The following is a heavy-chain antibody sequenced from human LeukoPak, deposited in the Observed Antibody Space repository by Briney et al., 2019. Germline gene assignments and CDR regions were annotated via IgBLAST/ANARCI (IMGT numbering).Heavy chain of an antibody. Sequence: SETLSLTCTVSGGSISSYYRSWIRQPAGKGQEWIGRIYTSGGTNYNPSLKSRVTMSVDTSKNQFSLKLSSVTAADTAVYYCVSTAYNDFWSGRPGYFDYWGQGALVTVSS. D-gene: IGHD3-3*01. CDR3: VSTAYNDFWSGRPGYFDY. J-gene: IGHJ4*02. CDR1: GGSISSYY. V-gene: IGHV4-4*07. CDR2: IYTSGGT.